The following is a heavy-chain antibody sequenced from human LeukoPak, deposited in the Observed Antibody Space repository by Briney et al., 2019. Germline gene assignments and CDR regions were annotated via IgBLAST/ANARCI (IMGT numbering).Heavy chain of an antibody. V-gene: IGHV3-30*02. CDR3: AKDQIVVGATWYYFDY. CDR1: GFTFSSHG. Sequence: GGSLRLSCAASGFTFSSHGMHWVRQAPGKGLEWVAFIRYDGSNKYYADSVKGRFTISRDNSKNTLYLQMNSLRAEDTAVYYCAKDQIVVGATWYYFDYWGQGTLVTVSS. J-gene: IGHJ4*02. CDR2: IRYDGSNK. D-gene: IGHD1-26*01.